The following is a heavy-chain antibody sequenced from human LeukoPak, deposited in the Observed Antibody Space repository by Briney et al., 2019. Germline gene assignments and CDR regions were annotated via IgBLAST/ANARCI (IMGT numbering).Heavy chain of an antibody. CDR2: ISSSSSTI. J-gene: IGHJ4*02. CDR1: VFTFSIYS. D-gene: IGHD2-2*01. V-gene: IGHV3-48*02. Sequence: GGLRLSCAASVFTFSIYSMNWVRQAPGEGVEWVSYISSSSSTIYYAESVKGRFNIPRDDAKNSLYLQMNSLRDEDTAVYYCARVGYCSSTSCHGVFDYWGKGNLVTVSS. CDR3: ARVGYCSSTSCHGVFDY.